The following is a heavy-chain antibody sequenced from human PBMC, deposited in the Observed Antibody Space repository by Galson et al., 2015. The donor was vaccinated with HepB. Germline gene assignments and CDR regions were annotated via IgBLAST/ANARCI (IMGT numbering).Heavy chain of an antibody. CDR2: ISSSSSYI. CDR1: GFTFSSYS. Sequence: SLRLSCAASGFTFSSYSMNWVRQAPGRGLEWVSSISSSSSYIYYAESVKGRFTISRDNAKNSLYLQMNSLRAEDTAVYYCARDRGLLGAERAVDAFDIWGQGTMVTVSS. CDR3: ARDRGLLGAERAVDAFDI. J-gene: IGHJ3*02. D-gene: IGHD1-26*01. V-gene: IGHV3-21*01.